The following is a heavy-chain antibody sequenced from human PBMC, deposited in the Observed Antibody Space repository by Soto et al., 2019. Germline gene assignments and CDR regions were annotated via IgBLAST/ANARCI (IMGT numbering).Heavy chain of an antibody. D-gene: IGHD6-19*01. CDR2: INHSGST. V-gene: IGHV4-34*01. CDR3: ARYPYSSGWLDY. Sequence: PSETLSLTCAVYGGSFSGYYWSWIRQPPGKGLEWIGEINHSGSTNYNPSLKSRVTISVDTSKNQFSLKLSPVTAADTAVYYCARYPYSSGWLDYWGQGTLVTVSS. CDR1: GGSFSGYY. J-gene: IGHJ4*02.